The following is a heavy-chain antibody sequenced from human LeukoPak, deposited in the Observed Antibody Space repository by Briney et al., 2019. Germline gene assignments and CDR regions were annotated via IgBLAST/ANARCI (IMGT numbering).Heavy chain of an antibody. J-gene: IGHJ6*02. Sequence: SETLSLTCTVSGGSVSSGSYYWSWIRQPPGKGLEWIGYIYYSGSTNYNPSLKSRVTISVDTSKNQFSLKLSSVTAADTAVYYCARDRKDGYPCYYYGMDVWGQGTTVTVSS. CDR2: IYYSGST. CDR1: GGSVSSGSYY. CDR3: ARDRKDGYPCYYYGMDV. D-gene: IGHD5-24*01. V-gene: IGHV4-61*01.